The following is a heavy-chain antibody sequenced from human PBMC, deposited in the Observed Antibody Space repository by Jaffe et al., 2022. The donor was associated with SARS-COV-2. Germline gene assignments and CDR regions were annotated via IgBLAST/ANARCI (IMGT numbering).Heavy chain of an antibody. D-gene: IGHD3-10*01. CDR1: GFTFNNYA. Sequence: EVQLVESGGGLVQPGGSLRLSCAASGFTFNNYAMNWVRQAPGQGLEWVSTISDGGDRTFYADSVKGRFTISRDNSKNTLFLQMDSLRAEDTAVYYCASAKVWRGLNIVFDDWGQGTLVSVS. J-gene: IGHJ4*02. V-gene: IGHV3-23*04. CDR3: ASAKVWRGLNIVFDD. CDR2: ISDGGDRT.